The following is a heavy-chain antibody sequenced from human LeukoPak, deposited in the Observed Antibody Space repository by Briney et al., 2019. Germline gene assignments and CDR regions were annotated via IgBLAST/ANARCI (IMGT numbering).Heavy chain of an antibody. Sequence: SETLSLTCTVYGGSFSGYYWSWIRQPPGKGLEWIGEINHSGSTNYNPSLKSRVTISVDTSKNQFSLKLSSVTAADTAVYYCARGDWGSWDYWGQGTLVTVSS. J-gene: IGHJ4*02. V-gene: IGHV4-34*01. CDR1: GGSFSGYY. CDR2: INHSGST. CDR3: ARGDWGSWDY. D-gene: IGHD7-27*01.